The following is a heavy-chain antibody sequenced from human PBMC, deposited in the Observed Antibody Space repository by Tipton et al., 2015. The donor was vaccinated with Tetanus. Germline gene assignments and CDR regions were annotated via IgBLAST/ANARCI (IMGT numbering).Heavy chain of an antibody. CDR2: ISWNSGSI. CDR3: ASLIAVAPER. CDR1: GFTFDDYA. Sequence: SLRLSCAASGFTFDDYAMHWVRQAPGKGLEWVSGISWNSGSIGYADSVKGRFTISRDNAKNSLYLQMNSLRAEDTAVYYCASLIAVAPERWGQGTLVTVSS. J-gene: IGHJ4*02. D-gene: IGHD6-19*01. V-gene: IGHV3-9*01.